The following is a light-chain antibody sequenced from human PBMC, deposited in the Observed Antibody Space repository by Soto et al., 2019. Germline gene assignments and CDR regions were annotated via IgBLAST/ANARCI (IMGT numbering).Light chain of an antibody. CDR2: GAS. CDR1: QSVTNNY. CDR3: HQYGISPWK. J-gene: IGKJ1*01. Sequence: EVVLAQSPCTLAVSARERATLSCRASQSVTNNYLAWFQQKLGQAPRLLIYGASTRAIGIPDRFIGSGSGTDFTLTISTLEPEDFAVYYCHQYGISPWKFAQGTDVDIK. V-gene: IGKV3-20*01.